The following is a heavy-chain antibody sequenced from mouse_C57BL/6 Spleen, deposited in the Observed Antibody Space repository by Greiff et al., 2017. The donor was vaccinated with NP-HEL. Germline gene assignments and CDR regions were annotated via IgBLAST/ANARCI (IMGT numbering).Heavy chain of an antibody. D-gene: IGHD1-1*01. Sequence: VQLQQSGPELVKPGASVKIPCKASGYTFTDYNMDWVKQSHGKSLEWIGDINPNNGGTIYNQKFKGKATLTVDKSSSTAYMELRSLTSEDTAVYYCARWEGTTVVGFDYWGKGTTLTVSS. CDR1: GYTFTDYN. J-gene: IGHJ2*01. CDR3: ARWEGTTVVGFDY. CDR2: INPNNGGT. V-gene: IGHV1-18*01.